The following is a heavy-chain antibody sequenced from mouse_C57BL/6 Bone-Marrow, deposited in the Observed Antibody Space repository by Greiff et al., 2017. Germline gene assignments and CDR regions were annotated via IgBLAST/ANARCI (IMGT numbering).Heavy chain of an antibody. CDR2: IYPRSGNT. V-gene: IGHV1-81*01. CDR3: ARLGGFRAMDY. Sequence: VQLVESGAELARPGASVKLSCKASGYTFTSYGISWVKQRTGPGLEWIGEIYPRSGNTYYNEKFKGKATLTADKSSSTAYMELRSLTAEDSAVYFCARLGGFRAMDYWGQGTSVTGSS. CDR1: GYTFTSYG. J-gene: IGHJ4*01.